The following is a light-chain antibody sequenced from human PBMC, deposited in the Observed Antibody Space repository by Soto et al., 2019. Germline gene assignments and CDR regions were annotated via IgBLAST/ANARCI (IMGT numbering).Light chain of an antibody. CDR3: SSYAGSNIYVV. J-gene: IGLJ2*01. CDR1: GSDVGGYNY. Sequence: QSALTQPPSASGSPGQSVTISCTGTGSDVGGYNYVSCYQHHPGKAPKLMLYEVSTRPSVVPDRFSGSKSGNTASLTVSGLQAEDEAYYYCSSYAGSNIYVVFGGGTKLTVL. CDR2: EVS. V-gene: IGLV2-8*01.